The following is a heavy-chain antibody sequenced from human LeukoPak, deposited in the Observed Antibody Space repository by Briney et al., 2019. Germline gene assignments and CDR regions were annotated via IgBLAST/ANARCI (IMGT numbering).Heavy chain of an antibody. D-gene: IGHD3-3*01. V-gene: IGHV3-23*01. CDR1: GFTFSSYG. J-gene: IGHJ4*02. CDR3: AKDIGLGPLGFDY. CDR2: ISGSGGST. Sequence: PGGTLRLSCAASGFTFSSYGMSWVRQAPGKGLEWVSAISGSGGSTYYADSVKGRFTISRDNSKNTLYLQMNSLRAEDTAVYYCAKDIGLGPLGFDYWGQGTLVTVSS.